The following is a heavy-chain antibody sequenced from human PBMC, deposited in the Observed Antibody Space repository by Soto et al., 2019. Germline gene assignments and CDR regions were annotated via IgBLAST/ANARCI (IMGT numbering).Heavy chain of an antibody. Sequence: GASVKVSCKASGYTFTSYGFSWVRQAPGHGLEWMGWISGYNGNTNYAQMLQGRVTLTTDTSTSTAYMELRSLTSDDTAVYYCAMVDNYVTPTPQDVWGQGTTVTVSS. V-gene: IGHV1-18*01. CDR2: ISGYNGNT. CDR3: AMVDNYVTPTPQDV. D-gene: IGHD3-16*01. J-gene: IGHJ6*02. CDR1: GYTFTSYG.